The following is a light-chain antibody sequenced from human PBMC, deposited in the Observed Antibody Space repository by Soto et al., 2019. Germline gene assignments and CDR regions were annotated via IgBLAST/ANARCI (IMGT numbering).Light chain of an antibody. Sequence: EVLLTQSPVTLSLSPGERATLSCRASQSFRGLLAWYQQKPGQAPRLLIYDAYNRATGIPPRFSGSGSGTDFTLTISSLEPEDSAVYYCQQRHMWPITFSQGTRLEIK. V-gene: IGKV3-11*01. CDR3: QQRHMWPIT. CDR2: DAY. J-gene: IGKJ5*01. CDR1: QSFRGL.